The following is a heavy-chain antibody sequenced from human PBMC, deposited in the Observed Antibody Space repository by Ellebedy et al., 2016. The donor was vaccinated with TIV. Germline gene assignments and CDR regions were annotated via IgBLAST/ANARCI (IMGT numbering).Heavy chain of an antibody. Sequence: GGSLRLSCAASGFNVSRNYMTWVRQAPGKGLECVSFIHSGGRTYYADSVKGRVTISRDNSKNTLYLQMNSLRAEDTAVYYCARDFSVMGDAFDIWGQGTMITVSS. CDR1: GFNVSRNY. V-gene: IGHV3-53*01. CDR2: IHSGGRT. D-gene: IGHD2-21*01. J-gene: IGHJ3*02. CDR3: ARDFSVMGDAFDI.